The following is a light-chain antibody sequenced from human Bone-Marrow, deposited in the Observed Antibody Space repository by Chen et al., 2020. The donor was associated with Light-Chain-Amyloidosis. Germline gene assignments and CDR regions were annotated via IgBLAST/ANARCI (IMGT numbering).Light chain of an antibody. CDR2: VDS. CDR3: QVWDRSSDRPV. V-gene: IGLV3-21*02. CDR1: NIGSTR. J-gene: IGLJ3*02. Sequence: SYVPTQPSSVSVAPGQTATIACGGNNIGSTRVHWYQQTPGQAPLLVVYVDSDRPSGIPERLSGSNSGNTATLTISRVEAGDEADYYCQVWDRSSDRPVFGGGTKLTVL.